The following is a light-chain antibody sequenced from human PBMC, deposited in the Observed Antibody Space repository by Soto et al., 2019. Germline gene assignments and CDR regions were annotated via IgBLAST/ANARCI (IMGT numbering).Light chain of an antibody. CDR3: TSWTTSTTMI. CDR2: DVN. V-gene: IGLV2-14*03. CDR1: SSDIGAYNF. Sequence: QSALTQPASVSGSPGQSITISCTGTSSDIGAYNFVSWYQQHPGKAPKLMLYDVNIRPSGVSNRFSGSKSGNTASLTISGLQEEDDADYYCTSWTTSTTMIFGGGTKLTVL. J-gene: IGLJ2*01.